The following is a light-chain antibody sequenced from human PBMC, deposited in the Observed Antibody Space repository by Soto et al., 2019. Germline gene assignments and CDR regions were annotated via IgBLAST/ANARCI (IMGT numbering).Light chain of an antibody. CDR2: AAS. Sequence: DIQMTQSPSSISASVGDRVTITCRASQGISSWLAWYQQKPGEVPKLLISAASTLQSGVPSRFSGSGSGTHFTLTINSLQPEDFATYYCQQANRFPLTFGGGTKVEIK. CDR3: QQANRFPLT. V-gene: IGKV1D-12*01. J-gene: IGKJ4*01. CDR1: QGISSW.